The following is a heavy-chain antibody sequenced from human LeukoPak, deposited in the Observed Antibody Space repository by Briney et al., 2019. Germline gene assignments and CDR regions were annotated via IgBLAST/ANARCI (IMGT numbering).Heavy chain of an antibody. CDR3: ARRFNYYGSGSYYSRYYYYMDV. CDR2: INHSGST. Sequence: PSETLSLTCAVYGGSFSGYYWSWIRRPPGKGLEWIGEINHSGSTNYNPSLKSRVTISVDTSKNQFSLKLSSVTAADTAVYYCARRFNYYGSGSYYSRYYYYMDVWGKGTTVTISS. D-gene: IGHD3-10*01. J-gene: IGHJ6*03. V-gene: IGHV4-34*01. CDR1: GGSFSGYY.